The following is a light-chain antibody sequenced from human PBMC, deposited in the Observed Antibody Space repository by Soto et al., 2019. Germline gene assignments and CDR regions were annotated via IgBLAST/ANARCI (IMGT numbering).Light chain of an antibody. CDR1: QSVSSY. Sequence: VLTQSPATLSLSPAQRPTLSCRASQSVSSYLAWYQQKPGQAPRLLIYDASTRATGIPARFSGSGSGTDFTLTISSLEPEDFAVYYCQQRSNWWTFGQGTKVDIK. V-gene: IGKV3-11*01. J-gene: IGKJ1*01. CDR2: DAS. CDR3: QQRSNWWT.